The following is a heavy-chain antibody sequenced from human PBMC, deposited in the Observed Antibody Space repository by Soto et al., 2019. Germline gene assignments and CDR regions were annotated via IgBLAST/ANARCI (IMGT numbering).Heavy chain of an antibody. CDR1: GGSISSYY. J-gene: IGHJ5*02. V-gene: IGHV4-59*01. CDR3: ARGVVSLHWFDP. D-gene: IGHD3-3*01. CDR2: IYYSGST. Sequence: SETLSLTCTVSGGSISSYYWSWIRQPPGKGLEWIGYIYYSGSTNYNPSLKSRVTISVDTSKNQFSLKLSSVTAADTAVYYCARGVVSLHWFDPWGQGTLVTVSS.